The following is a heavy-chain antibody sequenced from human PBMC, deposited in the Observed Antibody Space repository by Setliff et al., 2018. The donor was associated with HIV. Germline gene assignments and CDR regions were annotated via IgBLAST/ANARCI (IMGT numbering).Heavy chain of an antibody. CDR2: IDPDKGDT. J-gene: IGHJ4*02. Sequence: ASVKVSCKISGYTFTDFWIHWVRQAPGQGLESMGWIDPDKGDTGYAHNFQGRVIMTRDTSTSTVYMELHWLTSDDTAVYYCERVAHRLSGGIDYWGQGTLVTVSS. CDR1: GYTFTDFW. CDR3: ERVAHRLSGGIDY. V-gene: IGHV1-2*02. D-gene: IGHD2-15*01.